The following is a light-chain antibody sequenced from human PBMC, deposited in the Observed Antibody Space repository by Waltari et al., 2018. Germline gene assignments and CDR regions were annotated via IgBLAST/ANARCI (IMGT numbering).Light chain of an antibody. V-gene: IGLV2-14*03. Sequence: LTQPASVSGSPGQSIIISCTGTSNDIGGYDHVSWYQQHPGKAPKLIIYDVSDRPSGVSNRFSGSRSANTASLAISGLLAEDEADYYCGSYTGSDAWVFGGGTKVTVL. CDR3: GSYTGSDAWV. CDR2: DVS. J-gene: IGLJ3*02. CDR1: SNDIGGYDH.